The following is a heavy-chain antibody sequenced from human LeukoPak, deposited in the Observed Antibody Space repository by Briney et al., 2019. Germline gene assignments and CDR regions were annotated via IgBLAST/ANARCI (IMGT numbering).Heavy chain of an antibody. CDR1: GGSISSGSYY. J-gene: IGHJ4*02. D-gene: IGHD2-21*01. CDR3: ARGSDLFGY. CDR2: INHSGST. Sequence: SETLSLTCTVSGGSISSGSYYWSWIRQPAGTGLEWIGEINHSGSTNYNPSLKSRVTISVDTSKNQFSLKLSSVTAADTAVYYCARGSDLFGYWGQGTLVTVSS. V-gene: IGHV4-61*10.